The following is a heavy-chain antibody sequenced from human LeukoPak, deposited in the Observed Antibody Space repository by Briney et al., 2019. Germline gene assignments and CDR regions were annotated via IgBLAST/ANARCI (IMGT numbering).Heavy chain of an antibody. Sequence: GASVKVSCKASGYTFTSYDINWVRQAPGQGLEWMGWMNPNSDNTGYAQKFQGRVTITRNTSISTAYMELSSLRSEDTAGYYCAREVVSSSNWFDRGGQGTLVTVSS. CDR1: GYTFTSYD. CDR2: MNPNSDNT. CDR3: AREVVSSSNWFDR. D-gene: IGHD4-23*01. J-gene: IGHJ5*02. V-gene: IGHV1-8*03.